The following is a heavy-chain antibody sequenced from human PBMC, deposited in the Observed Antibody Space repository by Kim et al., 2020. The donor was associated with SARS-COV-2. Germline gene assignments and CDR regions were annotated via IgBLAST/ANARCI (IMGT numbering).Heavy chain of an antibody. D-gene: IGHD2-8*01. Sequence: YADSVKGRFAISRGNAKNSLYLQMNSLRAEDTAVYYCARDGGRGIVLDYWGQGTLVTVSS. CDR3: ARDGGRGIVLDY. V-gene: IGHV3-21*01. J-gene: IGHJ4*02.